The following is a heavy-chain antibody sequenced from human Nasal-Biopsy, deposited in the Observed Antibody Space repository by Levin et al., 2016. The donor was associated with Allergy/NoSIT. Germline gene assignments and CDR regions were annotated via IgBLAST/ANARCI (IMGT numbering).Heavy chain of an antibody. CDR2: TYASGST. Sequence: SETLSLTCTVSGGSISSGSYYWNWIRQPAGSGLEWIGRTYASGSTSYNPSLKSRATISVDPSKNQFSLRLTSVTAADTAVYFCARGVGSGWYDAFNIWGQGTSVSVSS. J-gene: IGHJ3*02. V-gene: IGHV4-61*02. CDR3: ARGVGSGWYDAFNI. D-gene: IGHD6-19*01. CDR1: GGSISSGSYY.